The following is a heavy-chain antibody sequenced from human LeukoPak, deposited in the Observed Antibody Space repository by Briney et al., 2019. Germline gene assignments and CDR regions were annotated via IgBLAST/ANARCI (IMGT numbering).Heavy chain of an antibody. D-gene: IGHD3-22*01. CDR2: IYSGGST. V-gene: IGHV3-53*01. Sequence: PGGTLRLSCAASGFTVSSNYMNWARQAPGPGLEWVSIIYSGGSTYYADSVKGRFTISRDNSKNTLYLQMNSLTAEDTAVYYCARWDSSGYHKYYFDYWGQGTLVTVSS. CDR3: ARWDSSGYHKYYFDY. CDR1: GFTVSSNY. J-gene: IGHJ4*02.